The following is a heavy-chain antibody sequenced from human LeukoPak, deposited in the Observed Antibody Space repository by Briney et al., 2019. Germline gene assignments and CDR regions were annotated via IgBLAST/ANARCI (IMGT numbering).Heavy chain of an antibody. CDR3: ARKDYCGGDCYSKDAFDI. CDR2: IYYSGST. J-gene: IGHJ3*02. V-gene: IGHV4-59*01. D-gene: IGHD2-21*02. Sequence: PSETLSLTCTVSGGSISSYYWSWIRQPPGKGLEWIGYIYYSGSTNYNPSLKGRVTISVDTSKNQFSLKLSSVTAADTAVYYCARKDYCGGDCYSKDAFDIWGQGTMVTVSS. CDR1: GGSISSYY.